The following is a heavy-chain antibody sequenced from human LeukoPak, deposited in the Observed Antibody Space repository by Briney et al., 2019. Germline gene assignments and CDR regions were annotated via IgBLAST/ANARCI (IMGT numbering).Heavy chain of an antibody. V-gene: IGHV3-23*01. CDR2: ISGSGGST. J-gene: IGHJ4*02. CDR3: AKEGRWLQFDY. D-gene: IGHD5-24*01. Sequence: GGSLRLSCAASGFTFSDYYMSWVRQAPGKGLEWVSAISGSGGSTYYADSVKGRFTISRDNSKNTLYLQTNSLRAEDTAVYYCAKEGRWLQFDYWGQGTLVTVSS. CDR1: GFTFSDYY.